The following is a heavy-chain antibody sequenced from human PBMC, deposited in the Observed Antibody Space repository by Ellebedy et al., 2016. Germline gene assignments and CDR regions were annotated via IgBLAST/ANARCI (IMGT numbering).Heavy chain of an antibody. D-gene: IGHD3-10*01. J-gene: IGHJ6*02. CDR2: IYYSGTT. CDR3: ARLTGIRPPSRYYYGMDV. CDR1: GDSISSYY. V-gene: IGHV4-59*08. Sequence: SETLSLTCTVSGDSISSYYWSWIRQPPGKGLEWIGYIYYSGTTNYNPSLTSRVTISVDTSKNQFSLKLSSVTAADTAVYYCARLTGIRPPSRYYYGMDVWGQGTTVTVSS.